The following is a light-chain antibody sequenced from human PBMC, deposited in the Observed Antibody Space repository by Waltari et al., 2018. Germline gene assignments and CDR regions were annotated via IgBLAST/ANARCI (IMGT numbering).Light chain of an antibody. CDR2: GAS. Sequence: DIVLTQSPGTLSLSPGERVTLSCRASQSVSRTLAWYQQKPGQAPRLLIYGASIRATGIPDRFSGSGSGTDFSLTISRLEPEDFAVYYCQHYRSLPVTFGQGTKVEIK. J-gene: IGKJ1*01. CDR1: QSVSRT. CDR3: QHYRSLPVT. V-gene: IGKV3-20*01.